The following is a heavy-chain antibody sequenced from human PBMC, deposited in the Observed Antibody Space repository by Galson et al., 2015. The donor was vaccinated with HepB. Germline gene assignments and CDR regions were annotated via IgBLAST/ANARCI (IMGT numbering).Heavy chain of an antibody. D-gene: IGHD1-26*01. J-gene: IGHJ3*02. Sequence: QSGAEVKKPGESLKISCKGSGYSFTTYWIAWVRQMPGKGLEWMGIIYPRDSDTRYSPSFQGQATMSVDKSITTAYLQWSSLKATDTAMYYCARHQYSGQPSRASDIWGQGTMVSVSS. CDR3: ARHQYSGQPSRASDI. CDR2: IYPRDSDT. V-gene: IGHV5-51*01. CDR1: GYSFTTYW.